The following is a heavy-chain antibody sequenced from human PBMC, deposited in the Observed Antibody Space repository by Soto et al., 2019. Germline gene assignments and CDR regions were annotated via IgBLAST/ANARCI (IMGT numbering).Heavy chain of an antibody. J-gene: IGHJ4*02. Sequence: QVQLQESGPGLVKPSETLSLTCTVSGGSISSSCYYWSWIRQNPGKGLEWIGYIHYSGNTYYSPSLKIRVTISVDTSKNQFSLRLSSVTAADSAVYYCAKSLTINADFDCWGQGTRVTVSS. CDR1: GGSISSSCYY. D-gene: IGHD3-9*01. CDR3: AKSLTINADFDC. CDR2: IHYSGNT. V-gene: IGHV4-31*03.